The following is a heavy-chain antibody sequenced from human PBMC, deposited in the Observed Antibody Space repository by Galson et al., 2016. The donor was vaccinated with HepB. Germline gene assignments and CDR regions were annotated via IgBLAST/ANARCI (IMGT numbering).Heavy chain of an antibody. CDR2: INHSGST. V-gene: IGHV4-34*01. J-gene: IGHJ4*02. Sequence: LSLTCAVYGGSFSDYSWAWIRQPPGKGLEWIGEINHSGSTNYNPSLKSRVTISVDTSRNHFSLNLSSVTAADTAVYYCARGRRNDYWGQGTLVTVSS. CDR1: GGSFSDYS. CDR3: ARGRRNDY.